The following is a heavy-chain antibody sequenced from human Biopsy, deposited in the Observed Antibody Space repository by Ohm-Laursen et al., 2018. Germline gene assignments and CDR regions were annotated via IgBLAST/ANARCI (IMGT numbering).Heavy chain of an antibody. D-gene: IGHD5-18*01. CDR3: ARGYAGLYEAFDF. Sequence: SDTLSLTCTVSGASVSSGSYDWSWIRQPPGKGLEWIGNIYNDVSTKYNPSLSSRVTISADNSANQFSLKLRSVTAADTAVYYCARGYAGLYEAFDFWGQGTVVTVAS. J-gene: IGHJ3*01. CDR2: IYNDVST. CDR1: GASVSSGSYD. V-gene: IGHV4-61*01.